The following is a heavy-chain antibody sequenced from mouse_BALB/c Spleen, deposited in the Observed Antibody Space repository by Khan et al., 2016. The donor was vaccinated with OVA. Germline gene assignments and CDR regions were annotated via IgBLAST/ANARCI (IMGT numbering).Heavy chain of an antibody. D-gene: IGHD1-1*01. V-gene: IGHV1-7*01. CDR1: GYTFINYW. CDR2: INPSTGYT. CDR3: ARRGLRWDFDY. Sequence: QVQLQQSGAELAKPGASVKMSCKASGYTFINYWILWVKQRPGQGLEWIGYINPSTGYTEYTQNFKDQATLTADKSSSTAYMQLSSLTSEDNAVYYCARRGLRWDFDYWGQGTTLTVSS. J-gene: IGHJ2*01.